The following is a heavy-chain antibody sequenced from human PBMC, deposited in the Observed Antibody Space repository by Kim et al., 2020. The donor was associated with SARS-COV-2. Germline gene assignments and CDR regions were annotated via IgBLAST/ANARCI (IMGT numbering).Heavy chain of an antibody. Sequence: TRYPDKFQGRVTMASDTSTSTVYMELNSLTYEDTAVYYCARGDGGRVGHWGQGTLVTVSS. D-gene: IGHD2-21*02. CDR3: ARGDGGRVGH. CDR2: T. J-gene: IGHJ5*02. V-gene: IGHV1-46*01.